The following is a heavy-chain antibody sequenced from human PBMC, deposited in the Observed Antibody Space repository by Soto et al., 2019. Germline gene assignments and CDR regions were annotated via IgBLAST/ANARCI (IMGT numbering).Heavy chain of an antibody. D-gene: IGHD3-3*01. Sequence: QVQLVQSGTEVKKPGASVKVSCKASGYTFSSYGISWVRQAPGQGLEWMGWISGYNGNTKYAQKLQGRVIMTTDTSTSTAYVELRSLRSDDTAVYYCARGSRLFGVVIFQHYDMDVWGQGTTVTVSS. J-gene: IGHJ6*02. V-gene: IGHV1-18*01. CDR2: ISGYNGNT. CDR3: ARGSRLFGVVIFQHYDMDV. CDR1: GYTFSSYG.